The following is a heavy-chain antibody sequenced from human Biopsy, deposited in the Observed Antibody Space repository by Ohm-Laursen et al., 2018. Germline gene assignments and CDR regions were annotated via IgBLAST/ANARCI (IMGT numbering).Heavy chain of an antibody. D-gene: IGHD6-13*01. V-gene: IGHV1-69*08. Sequence: PSVNVSCKASGDTFTASTIGWVRQVPGQGLDWMGRIIPILGTVDYGQNFQGRVTIRADTSTTFLELTSLRYDDTAVYYCASGDIVGIGLDVWGLGTTVTVSS. CDR3: ASGDIVGIGLDV. CDR2: IIPILGTV. CDR1: GDTFTAST. J-gene: IGHJ6*02.